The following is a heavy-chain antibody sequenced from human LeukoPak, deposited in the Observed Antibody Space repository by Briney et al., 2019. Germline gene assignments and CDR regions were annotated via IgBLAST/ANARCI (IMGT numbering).Heavy chain of an antibody. V-gene: IGHV3-21*01. D-gene: IGHD6-6*01. J-gene: IGHJ6*02. CDR1: GFTFSNYA. Sequence: GGSLRLSCSASGFTFSNYAMNWVRQAPGKGLELVSSISSSSSYIYYADSVKGRFTISRDNGKNSLYLQMNSLRAEDTAVFYCARDSSSSNYYYGMDVWGQGTTVTVSS. CDR3: ARDSSSSNYYYGMDV. CDR2: ISSSSSYI.